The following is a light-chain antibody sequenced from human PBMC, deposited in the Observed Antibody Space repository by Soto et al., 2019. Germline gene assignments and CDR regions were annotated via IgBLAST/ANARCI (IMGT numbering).Light chain of an antibody. CDR2: GAS. J-gene: IGKJ1*01. V-gene: IGKV1-5*03. CDR1: ENIRSR. CDR3: QRYNCYSEA. Sequence: DFQMTQSPSTLSASVGDRVTITCRASENIRSRLAWFQQKPGKAPKLLIYGASTRKTGIPAGFSGSGSGTESPLTISSLQPDDFASYCWQRYNCYSEAFGQGTKVDIK.